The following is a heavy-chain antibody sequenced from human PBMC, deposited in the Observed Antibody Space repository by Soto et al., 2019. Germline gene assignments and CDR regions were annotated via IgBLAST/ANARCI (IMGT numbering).Heavy chain of an antibody. J-gene: IGHJ3*02. CDR2: TSYSGSDE. V-gene: IGHV3-30*18. D-gene: IGHD3-22*01. Sequence: QVQLVESGGGVVQPGRSLRLSCAASGFTFGSYGMHWVRQAPGKGLEWVAVTSYSGSDEYYADSVKGRYTIYRDNSKNKVYLQMNSLSTEDTAVYYCAKEVRYYYDSSGVDAFDIWGQGTMVTVSS. CDR1: GFTFGSYG. CDR3: AKEVRYYYDSSGVDAFDI.